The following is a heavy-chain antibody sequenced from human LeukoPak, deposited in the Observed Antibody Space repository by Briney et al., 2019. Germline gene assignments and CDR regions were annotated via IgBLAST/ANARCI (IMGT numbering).Heavy chain of an antibody. Sequence: PGGSLRLSCAASGFTFSSSWMHWVRQAPGKGLVWVSRINGDGSSTTYADSVKGRFTFSRDNAKNTLYLQMNSLRAEDTAVYYCAREYCSSTSCLYDYWGQGTLVTVSS. CDR1: GFTFSSSW. D-gene: IGHD2-2*01. V-gene: IGHV3-74*01. J-gene: IGHJ4*02. CDR2: INGDGSST. CDR3: AREYCSSTSCLYDY.